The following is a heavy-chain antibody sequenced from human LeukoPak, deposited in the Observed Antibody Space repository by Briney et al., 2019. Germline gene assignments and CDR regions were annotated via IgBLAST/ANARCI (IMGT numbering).Heavy chain of an antibody. Sequence: GGSLRLSCAASGFTFSRYGMHWVRQAPGKGLEWVSIIYTGGSTYYAHSVKGRFTISRDNSKNTVYLQMNSLRAEDTAVYFCARDLGTNDAFDIWGQGTMLTVSS. V-gene: IGHV3-53*01. J-gene: IGHJ3*02. D-gene: IGHD7-27*01. CDR3: ARDLGTNDAFDI. CDR1: GFTFSRYG. CDR2: IYTGGST.